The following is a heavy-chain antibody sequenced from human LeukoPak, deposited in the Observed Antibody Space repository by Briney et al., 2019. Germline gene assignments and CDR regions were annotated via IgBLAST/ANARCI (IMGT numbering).Heavy chain of an antibody. D-gene: IGHD2-2*02. V-gene: IGHV3-11*01. Sequence: GGSLRLSCAASGFTFSDYYMSWIRQAPGKGLEWVSYISSSGSTIYYADSVKGRFTISRDNAKNSLYLQMNSLRAEDTAVYYCARDRDPYCSSTSCHTPDYWGQGTLVTVSS. CDR1: GFTFSDYY. J-gene: IGHJ4*02. CDR2: ISSSGSTI. CDR3: ARDRDPYCSSTSCHTPDY.